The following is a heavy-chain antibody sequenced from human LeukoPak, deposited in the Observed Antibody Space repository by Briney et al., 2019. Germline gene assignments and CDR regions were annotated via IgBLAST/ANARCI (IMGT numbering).Heavy chain of an antibody. CDR2: IIPIFGTA. CDR3: ARDGSSGWDFDY. D-gene: IGHD6-19*01. J-gene: IGHJ4*02. V-gene: IGHV1-69*13. Sequence: SVKVSCKASGGTFSSYAISWVRQAPGQGLEWMGGIIPIFGTANYAQKFQGRVTITADESTSTAYMELRSLRSDDTAVYYCARDGSSGWDFDYWDQGTLVTVSS. CDR1: GGTFSSYA.